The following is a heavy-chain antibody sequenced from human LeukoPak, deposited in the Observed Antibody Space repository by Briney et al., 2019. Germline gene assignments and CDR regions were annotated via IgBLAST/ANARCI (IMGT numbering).Heavy chain of an antibody. J-gene: IGHJ4*02. CDR2: INAGNGNT. CDR1: GYTFTGYY. CDR3: ARPHAEELGEYFDY. V-gene: IGHV1-3*01. D-gene: IGHD7-27*01. Sequence: ASVKVSCKASGYTFTGYYMHWVRQAPGQGLEWMGWINAGNGNTKYSQKFQGRVTITRDTSASTAYMELSSLRSEDTAVYYCARPHAEELGEYFDYWGQGTLVTVSS.